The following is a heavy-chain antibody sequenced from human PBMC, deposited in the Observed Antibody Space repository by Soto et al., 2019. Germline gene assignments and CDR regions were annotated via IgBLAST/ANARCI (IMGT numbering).Heavy chain of an antibody. CDR3: ARDRDILTGYNRRVFDL. CDR1: GYTFDTYG. Sequence: QVQLVQSGAEGKKPGASVTVSCRASGYTFDTYGITWVRQAPGQGLEWLGWISGDRGDTKVSQKVRGRLTMTTDTTAKMLYMDMRSLTSDDTAVYYSARDRDILTGYNRRVFDLWGQGTLLSVSS. V-gene: IGHV1-18*01. CDR2: ISGDRGDT. D-gene: IGHD3-9*01. J-gene: IGHJ3*01.